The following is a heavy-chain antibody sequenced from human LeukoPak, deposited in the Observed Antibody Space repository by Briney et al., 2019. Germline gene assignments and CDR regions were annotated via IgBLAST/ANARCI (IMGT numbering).Heavy chain of an antibody. CDR3: ARGPDYYGDYISWFPDAFHI. D-gene: IGHD4-17*01. CDR2: IKYDGTT. Sequence: PSETLSLTCAVSGAPFSGYFWNWIRQSPEKGLEWIGEIKYDGTTNYSPSLTSRVTMSIDKATNQFHLKVTSLTAADTAVYYCARGPDYYGDYISWFPDAFHIWGQGTLVSVSP. CDR1: GAPFSGYF. V-gene: IGHV4-34*01. J-gene: IGHJ3*02.